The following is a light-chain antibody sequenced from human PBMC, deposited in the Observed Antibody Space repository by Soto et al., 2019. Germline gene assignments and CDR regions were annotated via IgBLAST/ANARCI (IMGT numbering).Light chain of an antibody. Sequence: EIVMTQSPATLSLSPGDTATLSCRASQSVDTNLAWYVQKPGQAPRRLMYGVSTWGTGVTARFSGSGSGTEFTLTISRLQSEAFAIYYCQQYKSWPITFGQGTRLEIK. V-gene: IGKV3D-15*01. CDR3: QQYKSWPIT. J-gene: IGKJ5*01. CDR1: QSVDTN. CDR2: GVS.